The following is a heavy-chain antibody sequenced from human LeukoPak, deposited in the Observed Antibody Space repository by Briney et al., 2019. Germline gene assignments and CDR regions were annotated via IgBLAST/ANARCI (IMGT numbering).Heavy chain of an antibody. V-gene: IGHV3-30-3*01. Sequence: PGGSLRLSCAASGFTFSSYAMHWVRQAPGKGLEWVAVISYDGSNKYYADSVKGRFTISRDNSKNTLYLQMNGLRAEDTAVYYCAREVSTVTTRRFDYWGQGTLVTVSS. D-gene: IGHD4-11*01. CDR2: ISYDGSNK. CDR3: AREVSTVTTRRFDY. J-gene: IGHJ4*02. CDR1: GFTFSSYA.